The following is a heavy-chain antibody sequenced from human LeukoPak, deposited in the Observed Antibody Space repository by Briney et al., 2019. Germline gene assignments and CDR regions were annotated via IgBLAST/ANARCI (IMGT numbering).Heavy chain of an antibody. CDR2: IIPILGIA. D-gene: IGHD5-18*01. Sequence: SVKVSCKASGGTFSSYAISWVRQAPGQGLEWMGRIIPILGIANYAQKFQGRVTITADKSTSTAYTELSSLRSEDTAVYYCARGSGYSYGSLGYWGQGTLVTVSS. CDR1: GGTFSSYA. J-gene: IGHJ4*02. CDR3: ARGSGYSYGSLGY. V-gene: IGHV1-69*04.